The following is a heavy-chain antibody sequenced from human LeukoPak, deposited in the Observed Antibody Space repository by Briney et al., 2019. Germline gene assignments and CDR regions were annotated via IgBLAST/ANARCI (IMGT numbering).Heavy chain of an antibody. D-gene: IGHD2-15*01. J-gene: IGHJ4*02. CDR2: TNQDGSEE. CDR1: GFTFSSRW. Sequence: GGSLRLSCAASGFTFSSRWMSWVRQAPGKGLEWVANTNQDGSEEYYVDSVKGRFTISRDNAKNTLYLQMNSLRVDDTAVYYCARDSDGYGLWGQGTLVTVSS. V-gene: IGHV3-7*01. CDR3: ARDSDGYGL.